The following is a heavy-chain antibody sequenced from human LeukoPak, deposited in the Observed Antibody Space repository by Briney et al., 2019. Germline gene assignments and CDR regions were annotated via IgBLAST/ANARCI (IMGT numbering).Heavy chain of an antibody. J-gene: IGHJ1*01. Sequence: PGGSLRLSCAASGFIFSSYDMHWVRQATGKGLEWVSAIGTAGDTYYPGSVKGRFTISRENAKNSLYLQMNSLRAEDTAVYYCARAGYCSSTSCYTGGHAEYFQHWGQGTLVTVSS. CDR2: IGTAGDT. D-gene: IGHD2-2*02. CDR3: ARAGYCSSTSCYTGGHAEYFQH. CDR1: GFIFSSYD. V-gene: IGHV3-13*01.